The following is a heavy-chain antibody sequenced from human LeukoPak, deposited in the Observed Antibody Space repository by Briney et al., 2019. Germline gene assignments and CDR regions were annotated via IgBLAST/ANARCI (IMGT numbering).Heavy chain of an antibody. Sequence: GGSLRLSCAASGFTFDDYAMHWVRQVPGKGLEWVSLITWDGGGTYYADSVKGRFTISRDNRKSSLHLEMNSLRLEDTAFYYCAKEDFDYWGQGTLVTVSS. CDR1: GFTFDDYA. CDR3: AKEDFDY. V-gene: IGHV3-43D*03. J-gene: IGHJ4*02. CDR2: ITWDGGGT.